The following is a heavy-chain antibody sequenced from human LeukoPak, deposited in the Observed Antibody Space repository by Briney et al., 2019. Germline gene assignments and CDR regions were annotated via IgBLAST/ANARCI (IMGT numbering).Heavy chain of an antibody. V-gene: IGHV4-59*11. CDR3: ARGIAAAGTNGGFDY. CDR2: IDHTGST. D-gene: IGHD6-13*01. J-gene: IGHJ4*02. CDR1: GDSISMHY. Sequence: PSETLSLTCSVSGDSISMHYWSWIRQPPGKGLEWIGYIDHTGSTNYNPSLNSRVTISVDTSKNQFSLKLSSVTAADTAVYYCARGIAAAGTNGGFDYWGQGTLVTVSS.